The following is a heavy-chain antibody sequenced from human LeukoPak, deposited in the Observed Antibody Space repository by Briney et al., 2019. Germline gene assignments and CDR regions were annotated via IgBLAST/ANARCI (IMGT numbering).Heavy chain of an antibody. V-gene: IGHV1-2*02. CDR1: GYTFTGYY. Sequence: ASVKVSCKASGYTFTGYYMHWVRQAPGQGLEWMGWINPNSGGTNYAQKFQGRVTMTRDTSIGTAYMELSSLRSEDSAVYYCARVPNRGDKFDPWGQGTLVTVSS. CDR2: INPNSGGT. J-gene: IGHJ5*02. D-gene: IGHD4-17*01. CDR3: ARVPNRGDKFDP.